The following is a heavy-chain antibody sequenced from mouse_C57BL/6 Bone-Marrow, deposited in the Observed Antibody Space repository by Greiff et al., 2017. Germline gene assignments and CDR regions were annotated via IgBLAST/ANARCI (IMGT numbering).Heavy chain of an antibody. CDR1: GYTFTDYY. J-gene: IGHJ2*01. Sequence: VQLQQSGPVLVKPGASVKMSCKASGYTFTDYYMNWVKQSHGKSLEWIGVINPYNGGTSYNQKFKGKATLTVDQSSSTAYMELNSLTSEDSAVYYCARCYYGSSYYFDYWGQGTTRTVSS. V-gene: IGHV1-19*01. CDR3: ARCYYGSSYYFDY. CDR2: INPYNGGT. D-gene: IGHD1-1*01.